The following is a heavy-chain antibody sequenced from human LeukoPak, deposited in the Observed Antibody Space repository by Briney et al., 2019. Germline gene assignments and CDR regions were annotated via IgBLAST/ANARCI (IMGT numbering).Heavy chain of an antibody. D-gene: IGHD5-24*01. CDR1: GGSFSGYF. Sequence: PSETLSLTCAVYGGSFSGYFWTWIRQPPGKRLEWIGEINHRGSTNYNPSLKSRVTISADTSKGQFSLRLGSVTAADTAVYYCASGWLTQDGSLGQGTLVTVSS. V-gene: IGHV4-34*01. CDR2: INHRGST. CDR3: ASGWLTQDGS. J-gene: IGHJ5*02.